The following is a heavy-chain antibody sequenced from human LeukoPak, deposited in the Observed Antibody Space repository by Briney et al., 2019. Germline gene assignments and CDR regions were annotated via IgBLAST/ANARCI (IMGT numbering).Heavy chain of an antibody. V-gene: IGHV4-61*02. D-gene: IGHD3-9*01. Sequence: SETLSLTCTVSGGSISSGSYYWSWIRQPAGKGLEWIGRIYTSGSTNYDPSLKSRVTISVDTSKNQFSLKLSSVTAADTAVYYCAGGPTTGYYYYMDLWGKGTTVTVSS. CDR3: AGGPTTGYYYYMDL. CDR1: GGSISSGSYY. CDR2: IYTSGST. J-gene: IGHJ6*03.